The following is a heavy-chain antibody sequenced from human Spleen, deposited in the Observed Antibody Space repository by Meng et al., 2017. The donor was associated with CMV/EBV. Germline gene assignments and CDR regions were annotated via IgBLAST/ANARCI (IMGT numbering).Heavy chain of an antibody. Sequence: ASVKVSCKASGYTFTGYYMHWVRQAPGQGLEWMGWINPNSDGTNYAQKFQGRVTMTRDTSISTAYMELSRLRSDDTAVYYCARDLMGGYYDSSGTDYWGQGTLVTVSS. D-gene: IGHD3-22*01. CDR3: ARDLMGGYYDSSGTDY. CDR1: GYTFTGYY. V-gene: IGHV1-2*02. CDR2: INPNSDGT. J-gene: IGHJ4*02.